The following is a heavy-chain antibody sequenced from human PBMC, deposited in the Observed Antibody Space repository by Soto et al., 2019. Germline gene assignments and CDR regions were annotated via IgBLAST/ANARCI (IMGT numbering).Heavy chain of an antibody. CDR1: GFNAMSYW. D-gene: IGHD3-16*01. V-gene: IGHV3-7*01. CDR3: ARDIGFDYVN. CDR2: VKEDGSEL. Sequence: GSLRLSCAVSGFNAMSYWMSWVRQAPGKGLEWVASVKEDGSELYYLHSVRGRFSMTRDSAGNALHLTMNYLSAEDTGVYFCARDIGFDYVNWGQGIPVTVSS. J-gene: IGHJ4*02.